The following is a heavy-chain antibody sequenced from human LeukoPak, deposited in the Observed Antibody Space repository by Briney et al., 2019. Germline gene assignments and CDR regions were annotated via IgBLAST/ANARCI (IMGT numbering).Heavy chain of an antibody. CDR2: ISSSSSYI. V-gene: IGHV3-21*01. CDR3: ARLYDILTGAFDY. J-gene: IGHJ4*02. Sequence: GGSLRLSCAAFGFTFTSYSMNWVRQAPGKGLEWVSSISSSSSYIYYADSVKGRFTISRDNAKNSLYLQMSSLRAEDTAIYYCARLYDILTGAFDYWGQGTLVTVSS. CDR1: GFTFTSYS. D-gene: IGHD3-9*01.